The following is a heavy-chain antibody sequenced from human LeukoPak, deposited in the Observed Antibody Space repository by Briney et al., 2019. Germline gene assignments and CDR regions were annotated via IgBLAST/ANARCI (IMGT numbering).Heavy chain of an antibody. D-gene: IGHD6-19*01. CDR1: GGSITSSSYY. CDR2: FYYSGST. Sequence: PSETLSLTCTVSGGSITSSSYYWGWIRQPPGKGLQWIGSFYYSGSTYYNPSLKSRVTISVDTSKNQFSLKLSSVTAADTAVYYCARVGGALKQWLAFKYYYYYMDVWGKGTTVTVSS. V-gene: IGHV4-39*07. J-gene: IGHJ6*03. CDR3: ARVGGALKQWLAFKYYYYYMDV.